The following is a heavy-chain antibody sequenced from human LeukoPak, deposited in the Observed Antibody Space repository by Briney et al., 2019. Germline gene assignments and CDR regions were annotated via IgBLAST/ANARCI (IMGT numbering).Heavy chain of an antibody. Sequence: ASVKVSCKASGYTFTAYYMNWLRQAPGQGLEWMGWINPYSGGTNYAQKFQGRVTMTRDTSISTASMEMSRLRSDDTAVYYCARSFNVESGSSYFDYWGQGTLVTASS. CDR2: INPYSGGT. CDR1: GYTFTAYY. V-gene: IGHV1-2*02. J-gene: IGHJ4*02. D-gene: IGHD2-21*01. CDR3: ARSFNVESGSSYFDY.